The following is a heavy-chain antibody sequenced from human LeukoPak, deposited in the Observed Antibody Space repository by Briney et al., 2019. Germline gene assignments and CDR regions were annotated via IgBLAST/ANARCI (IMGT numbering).Heavy chain of an antibody. CDR3: ARRSRMAVAGTQVFDY. D-gene: IGHD6-19*01. Sequence: PSETLCLTCTVCVDSICRSGYDSGSIRQPPGKGLEWIGSMHDSGDTYYSPSLKSRVTISVCTSRNQFSLRLSSVTAADTAVYSCARRSRMAVAGTQVFDYLGQGTLVTVSS. CDR1: VDSICRSGYD. CDR2: MHDSGDT. J-gene: IGHJ4*02. V-gene: IGHV4-39*01.